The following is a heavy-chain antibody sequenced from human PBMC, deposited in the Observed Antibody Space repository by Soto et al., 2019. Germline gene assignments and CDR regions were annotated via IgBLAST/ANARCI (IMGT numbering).Heavy chain of an antibody. D-gene: IGHD3-22*01. CDR2: IWHDGSNR. CDR1: EFSCSSFV. CDR3: ARAYYDSRGFYYASDS. Sequence: GWAVRLSCASTEFSCSSFVVHWVRLAPGKGLEWEAVIWHDGSNRYNAYTVKGRFTISRDNYKRTLYLQMNSLRAKDTAVYFCARAYYDSRGFYYASDSWGPGTLVTVSS. V-gene: IGHV3-33*01. J-gene: IGHJ4*02.